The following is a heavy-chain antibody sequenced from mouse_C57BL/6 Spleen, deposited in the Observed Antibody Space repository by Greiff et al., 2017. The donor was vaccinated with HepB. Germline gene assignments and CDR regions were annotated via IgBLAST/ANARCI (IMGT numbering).Heavy chain of an antibody. Sequence: VKVVESGPGLVAPSQRLSITCTVSGFSLTSYGLDWVRQPPGKGLEWLGVIWGGGSTNYNSALMSRLSISKDNSKSQVFLKMNSLQTDDTAMYYCAKRGLYDGYRYAMDYWGQGTSVTVSS. J-gene: IGHJ4*01. CDR1: GFSLTSYG. D-gene: IGHD2-3*01. V-gene: IGHV2-9*01. CDR2: IWGGGST. CDR3: AKRGLYDGYRYAMDY.